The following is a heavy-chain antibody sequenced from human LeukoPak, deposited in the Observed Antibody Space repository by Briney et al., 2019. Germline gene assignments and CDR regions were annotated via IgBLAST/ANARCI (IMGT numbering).Heavy chain of an antibody. CDR3: AKVSSTYYYYMDV. CDR1: GFTFSSYA. V-gene: IGHV3-23*01. CDR2: LSGSGGST. D-gene: IGHD3-16*02. Sequence: GGSLRLSCGASGFTFSSYAMSWVRQAPGKGLEWVSALSGSGGSTYYADSVKGRFTISRDNSKNTLYLQMNSLRAEDTAVYYCAKVSSTYYYYMDVWGKGTTVTVSS. J-gene: IGHJ6*03.